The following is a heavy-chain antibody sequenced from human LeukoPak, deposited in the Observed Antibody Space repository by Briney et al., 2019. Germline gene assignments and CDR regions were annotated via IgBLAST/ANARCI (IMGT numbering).Heavy chain of an antibody. CDR2: IRSKTYGGTT. V-gene: IGHV3-49*04. CDR1: GFTFGDYA. Sequence: PGGSLRLSCTASGFTFGDYAMSWVRQAPGKGLEWVGFIRSKTYGGTTEYAASVKGRFTISRDDSKSIAYLQMNSLKTEDTAAYYCTRSRNDYYDSSFFDYWGQGTLVTVSS. J-gene: IGHJ4*02. D-gene: IGHD3-22*01. CDR3: TRSRNDYYDSSFFDY.